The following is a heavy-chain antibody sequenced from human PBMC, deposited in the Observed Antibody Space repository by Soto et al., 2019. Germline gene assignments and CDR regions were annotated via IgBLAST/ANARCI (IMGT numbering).Heavy chain of an antibody. D-gene: IGHD2-15*01. J-gene: IGHJ6*02. CDR3: ARGGYSDGYGMDV. CDR2: ISAYNGNT. CDR1: VYTFTRYG. V-gene: IGHV1-18*01. Sequence: RXSVKVSCKASVYTFTRYGSSWVRQAPGQGLEWMGWISAYNGNTNYAQKLQGRVTMTTDTSTSTAYMELRSLRSDDTAVYYCARGGYSDGYGMDVWGQGPTVTVSS.